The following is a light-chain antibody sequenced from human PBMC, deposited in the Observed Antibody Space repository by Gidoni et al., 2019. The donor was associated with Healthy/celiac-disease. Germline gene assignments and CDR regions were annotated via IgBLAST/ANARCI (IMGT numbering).Light chain of an antibody. J-gene: IGKJ1*01. Sequence: DIQMTQSPSTLSASVGDRVTITCRASQSISSWLAWYQQKPGKAPKRLIYKASSLESGVPSRFSGSGSGTEFTLTISSLQPDDFATDYCQQYNSYMWTFGQGTKVEIK. CDR3: QQYNSYMWT. CDR1: QSISSW. CDR2: KAS. V-gene: IGKV1-5*03.